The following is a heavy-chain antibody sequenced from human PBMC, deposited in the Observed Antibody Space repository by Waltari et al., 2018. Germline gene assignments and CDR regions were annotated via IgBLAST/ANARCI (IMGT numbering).Heavy chain of an antibody. J-gene: IGHJ4*02. Sequence: QVHLVQSGAEVKKSGASVKVSCSASRYTFTNFFLHWRRQAPAQGLEWMGRLNPSTGGTDYAQRFQGRVTLTRDTSINTAFLEVNTLTSGDTGVYYCARESARWKGYSDYDWGYWGQGTLVTVSS. V-gene: IGHV1-2*05. CDR2: LNPSTGGT. CDR1: RYTFTNFF. CDR3: ARESARWKGYSDYDWGY. D-gene: IGHD5-12*01.